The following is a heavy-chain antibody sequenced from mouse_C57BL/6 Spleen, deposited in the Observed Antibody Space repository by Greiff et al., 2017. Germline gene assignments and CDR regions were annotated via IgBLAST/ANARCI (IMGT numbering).Heavy chain of an antibody. CDR1: GYTFTSYW. CDR3: ARYYGSSYWYVCG. CDR2: IDPSDSYT. V-gene: IGHV1-69*01. D-gene: IGHD1-1*01. J-gene: IGHJ1*03. Sequence: QVQLQQPGAELVMPGASVKLSCKASGYTFTSYWMHWVKQRPGQGLEWIGEIDPSDSYTNYNQKFKGKSTLTVDKSSSTAYMQLSSLTSEDSAVYYCARYYGSSYWYVCGWGTGTTVTVSS.